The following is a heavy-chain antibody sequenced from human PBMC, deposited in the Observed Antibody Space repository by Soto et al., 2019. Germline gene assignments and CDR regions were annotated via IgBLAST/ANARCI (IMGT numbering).Heavy chain of an antibody. CDR3: ARNPQDTAMVLPFDY. CDR1: GFTFSSYA. Sequence: GGSLRLSCAASGFTFSSYAMHWVRQAPGKGLEWVAVISYDGSNKYYADSVKGRFTISRDNSKNTLYLQMNSLRAEDTSVYYCARNPQDTAMVLPFDYWGQGTLVTVSS. D-gene: IGHD5-18*01. V-gene: IGHV3-30-3*01. J-gene: IGHJ4*02. CDR2: ISYDGSNK.